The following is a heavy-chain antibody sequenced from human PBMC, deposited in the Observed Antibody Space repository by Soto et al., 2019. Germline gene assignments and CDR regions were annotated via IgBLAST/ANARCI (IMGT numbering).Heavy chain of an antibody. J-gene: IGHJ4*02. V-gene: IGHV4-31*03. Sequence: PSETLSLTCTVSGVSISSGAYYWSWIRQHPGKGLEWIGYIHYSGSTSYNPSLKSRVTISVDMSMKHFSLKLSSATAADTAVYYCARDLLTDYYDTRALRFWGQGTLVTVSS. CDR2: IHYSGST. CDR1: GVSISSGAYY. CDR3: ARDLLTDYYDTRALRF. D-gene: IGHD3-22*01.